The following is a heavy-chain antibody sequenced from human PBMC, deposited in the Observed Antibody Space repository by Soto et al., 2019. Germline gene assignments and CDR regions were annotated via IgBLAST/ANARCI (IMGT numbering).Heavy chain of an antibody. CDR3: ARIDFWSGYYGSDAFDI. D-gene: IGHD3-3*01. J-gene: IGHJ3*02. Sequence: CLTCTVSGGSISSSSYYWGWIRQPPGKGLEWIGSIYYSGSTYYNPSLKSRVTISVDTSKNQFSLKLSSVTAADTAVYYCARIDFWSGYYGSDAFDIWGQRTMVTVSS. CDR1: GGSISSSSYY. V-gene: IGHV4-39*01. CDR2: IYYSGST.